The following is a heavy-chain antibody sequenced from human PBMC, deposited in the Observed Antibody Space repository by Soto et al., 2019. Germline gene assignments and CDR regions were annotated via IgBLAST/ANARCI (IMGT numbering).Heavy chain of an antibody. V-gene: IGHV3-23*01. CDR3: AKEEAGASDY. J-gene: IGHJ4*02. D-gene: IGHD1-26*01. CDR2: ISDSAANT. Sequence: EVQLLESGGGLVQPGESLRLSCAASGFNFINYAMAWVRQAPGKGLEWLAAISDSAANTYYAGSVKGRFSISRDNSKSSMYLQMNSLSADDTAVYYCAKEEAGASDYWGQGTLVTVSS. CDR1: GFNFINYA.